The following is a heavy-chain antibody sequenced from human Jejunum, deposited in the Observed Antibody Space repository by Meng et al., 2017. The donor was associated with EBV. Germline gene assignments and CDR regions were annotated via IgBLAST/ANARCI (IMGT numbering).Heavy chain of an antibody. J-gene: IGHJ4*02. CDR3: AKSLFGGNTV. D-gene: IGHD4-23*01. Sequence: EEQWVEFGGGLVQPGGSLRLSCAASGFSFSIYGMSWVRQAPGKGLECVSGISGNSITTSYADSVKGRFTISRDNSKNTVFLQMNSLRAEDTAIYYCAKSLFGGNTVWGQGTLVTVSS. V-gene: IGHV3-23*04. CDR2: ISGNSITT. CDR1: GFSFSIYG.